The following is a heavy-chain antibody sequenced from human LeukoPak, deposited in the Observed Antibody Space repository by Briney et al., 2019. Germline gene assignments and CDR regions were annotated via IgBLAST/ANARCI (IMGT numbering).Heavy chain of an antibody. V-gene: IGHV1-18*01. CDR2: ISAYNGNT. CDR1: GYTFTSYD. CDR3: ARDEYSFVYYYYYGMDV. Sequence: ASVKVSCKASGYTFTSYDINWVRQATGQGLEWMGWISAYNGNTNYAQKLQGRVTMTTDTSTSTAYMELRSLRSDDTAVYYCARDEYSFVYYYYYGMDVWGQGTTVTVSS. D-gene: IGHD4-11*01. J-gene: IGHJ6*02.